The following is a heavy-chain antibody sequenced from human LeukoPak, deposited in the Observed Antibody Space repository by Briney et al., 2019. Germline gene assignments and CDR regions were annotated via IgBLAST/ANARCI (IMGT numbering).Heavy chain of an antibody. CDR1: GFTVSSNY. V-gene: IGHV3-66*01. CDR2: IYSGGST. Sequence: GGSLRLSCAASGFTVSSNYMSWVRQAPGKGLEWVSVIYSGGSTYYADSVKGRFTISRDNTKNTLYLQMNSLRAEDTAVYYCARVYVAPTRDRAFDIWGQGTMVTVSS. D-gene: IGHD3-16*01. J-gene: IGHJ3*02. CDR3: ARVYVAPTRDRAFDI.